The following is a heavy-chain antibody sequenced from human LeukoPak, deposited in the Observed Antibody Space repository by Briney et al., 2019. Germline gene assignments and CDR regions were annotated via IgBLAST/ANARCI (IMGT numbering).Heavy chain of an antibody. CDR1: GFTFSSYG. CDR3: AKGACGGDCYPYYDAFDI. J-gene: IGHJ3*02. Sequence: LAGRSLRLSCAASGFTFSSYGMHWVRQAPGKGLEWVAVISYDGSNKYYADSVKGRFTISRDSSKNTLYLQMNSLRAEDTAVYYCAKGACGGDCYPYYDAFDIWGQGTMVTVSS. CDR2: ISYDGSNK. D-gene: IGHD2-21*02. V-gene: IGHV3-30*18.